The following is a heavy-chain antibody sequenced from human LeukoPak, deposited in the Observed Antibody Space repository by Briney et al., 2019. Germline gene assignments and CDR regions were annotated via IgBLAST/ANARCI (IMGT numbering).Heavy chain of an antibody. CDR3: ARVGEGAAKD. CDR1: GFNPGHYW. D-gene: IGHD1-26*01. CDR2: IYSDGRT. J-gene: IGHJ4*02. V-gene: IGHV3-53*01. Sequence: GGSLRLSCETSGFNPGHYWMSWVRQAPGKGLEWVSVIYSDGRTYYADSVKGRFTISRDNSKNTLYLQMNSLRAEDTAVYYCARVGEGAAKDWGQGTLVTVSS.